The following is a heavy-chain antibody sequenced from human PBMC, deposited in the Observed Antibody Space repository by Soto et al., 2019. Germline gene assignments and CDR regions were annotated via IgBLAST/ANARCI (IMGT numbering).Heavy chain of an antibody. Sequence: ASVKVSCKASGYTFTGYYMHWVRQAPGQGLEWMGWINPNSGGTNYAQKFQGWVTMTRDTSISTAYMELSRLRSDDTAVYYCAGVFCSGGSCYSYWFDPWGQGTLVTVSS. CDR2: INPNSGGT. J-gene: IGHJ5*02. V-gene: IGHV1-2*04. CDR1: GYTFTGYY. D-gene: IGHD2-15*01. CDR3: AGVFCSGGSCYSYWFDP.